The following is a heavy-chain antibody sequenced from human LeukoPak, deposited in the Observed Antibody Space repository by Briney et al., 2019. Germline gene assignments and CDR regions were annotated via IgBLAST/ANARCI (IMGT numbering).Heavy chain of an antibody. CDR3: ARDYRGPLVVAAYGSFDY. CDR2: IYYSGST. Sequence: SQTLSLTCTVSGGSISSGDYYWSWIRQPPGKGLEWIGYIYYSGSTYYNPSLKSRVTISVDTSKNQFSLKPSSVTAADTAVYYCARDYRGPLVVAAYGSFDYWGQGTLVTVSS. D-gene: IGHD2-15*01. CDR1: GGSISSGDYY. V-gene: IGHV4-30-4*01. J-gene: IGHJ4*02.